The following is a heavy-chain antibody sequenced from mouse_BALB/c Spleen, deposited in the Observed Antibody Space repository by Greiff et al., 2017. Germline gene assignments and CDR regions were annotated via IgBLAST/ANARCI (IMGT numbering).Heavy chain of an antibody. CDR3: KARYYEDFDY. Sequence: EVQLQQSGAELVRSGASVKLSCTASGFNFTDYYMHWVKQRPEQGLEWIGWIDPENGDTEYAPKFQGKATMTADTSSNTAYLQLSSLTSEDTAVYYCKARYYEDFDYWGQGTTLTVSS. D-gene: IGHD1-1*01. CDR2: IDPENGDT. V-gene: IGHV14-4*02. CDR1: GFNFTDYY. J-gene: IGHJ2*01.